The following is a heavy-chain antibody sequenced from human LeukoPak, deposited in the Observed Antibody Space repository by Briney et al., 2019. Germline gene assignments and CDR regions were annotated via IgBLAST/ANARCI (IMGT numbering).Heavy chain of an antibody. D-gene: IGHD3-22*01. CDR3: ARDPDYYDSSGYYYGMDV. CDR1: GFTLSSYW. J-gene: IGHJ6*02. V-gene: IGHV3-74*01. Sequence: GALRLSCATSGFTLSSYWMHWVRQVPGKGLEWLSRINNDGVSTSYADSVKGRFTISRDNAKNTLYLRMNSLRAEDTAVYYCARDPDYYDSSGYYYGMDVWGQGTTVTVSS. CDR2: INNDGVST.